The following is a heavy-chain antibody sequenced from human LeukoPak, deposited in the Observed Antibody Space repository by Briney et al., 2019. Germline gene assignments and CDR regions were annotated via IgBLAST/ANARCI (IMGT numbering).Heavy chain of an antibody. CDR3: ARDQKWGLDYYYGMDV. CDR2: IYYSGST. J-gene: IGHJ6*02. D-gene: IGHD2-21*01. CDR1: GGSISSYY. Sequence: SETLSLTCTVSGGSISSYYWSWIRQPPGKGLEWMGYIYYSGSTNYNPSLKSRVTISVDTSRNQFSLKLSSVTAADTAVYYCARDQKWGLDYYYGMDVWGQGTTVTVSS. V-gene: IGHV4-59*01.